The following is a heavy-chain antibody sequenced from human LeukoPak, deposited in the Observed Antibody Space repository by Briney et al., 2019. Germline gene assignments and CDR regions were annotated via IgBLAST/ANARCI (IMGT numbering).Heavy chain of an antibody. CDR1: GFTFSSYR. D-gene: IGHD4-11*01. CDR2: INHSGST. CDR3: ARGRVSSSTWYSTYYYFFYMDF. Sequence: PGGSLRLSCAASGFTFSSYRMSWVRQPPGKGLEWIGEINHSGSTNYNPSLKSRVTISVDTSKNQFSLKLSSVTAADTAVYYCARGRVSSSTWYSTYYYFFYMDFWGKGTTVTVSS. V-gene: IGHV4-34*01. J-gene: IGHJ6*03.